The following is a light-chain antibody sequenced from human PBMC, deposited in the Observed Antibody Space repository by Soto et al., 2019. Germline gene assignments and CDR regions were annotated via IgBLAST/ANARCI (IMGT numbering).Light chain of an antibody. Sequence: ENVLTQSPGTLSLSPGERATLSCGASQSFSSRYLAWYQQKPGLAPRLLIYGASTRATGVPDRFSGSGSGTDFTLTISRLEPEDFALYYCQQYHTSPLTFGQGTKVDIK. J-gene: IGKJ1*01. CDR2: GAS. CDR3: QQYHTSPLT. CDR1: QSFSSRY. V-gene: IGKV3-20*01.